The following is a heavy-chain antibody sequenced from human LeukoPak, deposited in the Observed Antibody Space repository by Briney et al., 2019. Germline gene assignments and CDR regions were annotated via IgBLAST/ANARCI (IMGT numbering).Heavy chain of an antibody. CDR1: GFTFSGSG. J-gene: IGHJ5*02. D-gene: IGHD1-20*01. CDR3: AKGTSYNWNDGWFDP. Sequence: GGSLRLSCAASGFTFSGSGMHWVRQAPGKGLEWVAFIRNDGTNKYYAESVKGRLTISRDNSKNTLYLQMNSLRAEDTAVYYCAKGTSYNWNDGWFDPWGNGILVTVSS. CDR2: IRNDGTNK. V-gene: IGHV3-30*02.